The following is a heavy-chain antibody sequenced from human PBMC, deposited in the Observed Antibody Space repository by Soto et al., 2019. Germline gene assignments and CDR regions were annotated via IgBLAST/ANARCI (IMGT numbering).Heavy chain of an antibody. D-gene: IGHD6-25*01. CDR3: ARRQSSLPTRGASSARGGMDL. CDR1: GFNFNNYG. CDR2: IWNDGNGY. J-gene: IGHJ6*02. Sequence: QVQLVESGGGVVQPGRSLRLSCAASGFNFNNYGMHWVRQAPGKGLEWVAVIWNDGNGYYYANSVRGRFTISRDNSKNTMFLKMSSLRSEDTAVYYCARRQSSLPTRGASSARGGMDLWGQGTTVTVSS. V-gene: IGHV3-33*01.